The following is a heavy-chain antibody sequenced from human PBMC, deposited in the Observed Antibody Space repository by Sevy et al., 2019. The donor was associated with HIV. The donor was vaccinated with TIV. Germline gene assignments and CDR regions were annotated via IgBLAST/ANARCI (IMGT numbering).Heavy chain of an antibody. V-gene: IGHV3-21*01. D-gene: IGHD1-26*01. CDR3: ARDGGATDYGMDV. J-gene: IGHJ6*02. Sequence: VGSLRLSCAASGSTFNTYNFNWIRQASGKGLECVSSISSSSSYIYYADSVKGRFTISRDRAKNSVYLHMNSLRPEDTAVYYCARDGGATDYGMDVWGQGTTVTVSS. CDR1: GSTFNTYN. CDR2: ISSSSSYI.